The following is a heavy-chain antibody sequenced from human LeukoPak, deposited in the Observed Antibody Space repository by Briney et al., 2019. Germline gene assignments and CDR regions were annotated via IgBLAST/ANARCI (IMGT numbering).Heavy chain of an antibody. CDR2: ISGSGANT. D-gene: IGHD6-19*01. J-gene: IGHJ4*02. CDR3: AKTSVSSGWPELFDF. Sequence: SGGSLRLSXAASEFTFNSYAMNWVRQPPGKGLEWDSAISGSGANTYYANSVKGRFTISRDNSKSTLFLQMDSLRAEDTAIYYCAKTSVSSGWPELFDFWGQGTLVTVSS. CDR1: EFTFNSYA. V-gene: IGHV3-23*01.